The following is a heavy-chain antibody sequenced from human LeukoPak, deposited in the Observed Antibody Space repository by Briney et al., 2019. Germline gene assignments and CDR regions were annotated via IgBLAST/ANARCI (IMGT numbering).Heavy chain of an antibody. J-gene: IGHJ4*02. V-gene: IGHV3-23*01. CDR3: AKHGYCSGISCFFDF. Sequence: HSGGSLRLSCAASGFTFSSYAMSWVRQAPGKGLEWVSAISGSGPYTFYTDSVKGRFTISRDSSKNTLYLQMNSLRAEDTALYYCAKHGYCSGISCFFDFWGQGTQVTVSS. D-gene: IGHD2-2*03. CDR2: ISGSGPYT. CDR1: GFTFSSYA.